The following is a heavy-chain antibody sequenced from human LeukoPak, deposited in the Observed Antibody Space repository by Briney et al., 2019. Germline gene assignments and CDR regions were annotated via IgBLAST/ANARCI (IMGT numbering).Heavy chain of an antibody. CDR1: GYTFTGYH. CDR3: ARGGVYSSGWYPECFQR. CDR2: INPISGGT. D-gene: IGHD6-19*01. V-gene: IGHV1-2*02. J-gene: IGHJ1*01. Sequence: ASVKVSCKTSGYTFTGYHMHWVRQAPGQGLEWMGWINPISGGTKYGQKFQGRVTLTRDTSISTAYMELNSLTSDDTAVYYCARGGVYSSGWYPECFQRWGQGTLVTVS.